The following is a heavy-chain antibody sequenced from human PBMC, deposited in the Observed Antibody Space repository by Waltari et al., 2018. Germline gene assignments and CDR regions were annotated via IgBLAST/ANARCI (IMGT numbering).Heavy chain of an antibody. CDR2: MNPNSGNT. D-gene: IGHD6-6*01. CDR1: GYTFTSSD. V-gene: IGHV1-8*01. Sequence: QVQLVQSGAEVKKPGASVKVSCKASGYTFTSSDINWVRQATGQGLEWMGWMNPNSGNTGYAQKFQGRVTRTRNTSISTAYMELSSLRSEDTAVYYCARGGGIAARPFHNWFDPWGQGTLVTVSS. CDR3: ARGGGIAARPFHNWFDP. J-gene: IGHJ5*02.